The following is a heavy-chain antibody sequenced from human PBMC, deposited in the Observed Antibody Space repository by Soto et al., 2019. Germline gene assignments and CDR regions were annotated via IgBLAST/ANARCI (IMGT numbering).Heavy chain of an antibody. D-gene: IGHD6-19*01. V-gene: IGHV3-33*01. Sequence: QVQLVESGGGVVQPGRSLRLSCAASGFTFSSYGMHWVRQAPGKGLEWVAVIWYDGSNKYYADSVKGRFTISRDNSKNTLYLQMNSLRAEDTAVYYCARGTYSGWGYDYWGQGTLVTVSS. CDR2: IWYDGSNK. CDR3: ARGTYSGWGYDY. J-gene: IGHJ4*02. CDR1: GFTFSSYG.